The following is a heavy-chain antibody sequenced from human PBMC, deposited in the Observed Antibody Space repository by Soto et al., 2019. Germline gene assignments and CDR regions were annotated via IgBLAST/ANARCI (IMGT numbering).Heavy chain of an antibody. CDR1: GLSLRTSELG. V-gene: IGHV2-5*01. J-gene: IGHJ4*02. Sequence: QITLKESGPTLVKPTQTLTLTCTFSGLSLRTSELGVGWIRQPPGKALEWLAFIYCYDDKRYSPSLKSRLTLTKDTAKNKVVLTMTNMDPGDTATYYCARGYSYGYVCDYWGQGTLVTVSS. D-gene: IGHD5-18*01. CDR3: ARGYSYGYVCDY. CDR2: IYCYDDK.